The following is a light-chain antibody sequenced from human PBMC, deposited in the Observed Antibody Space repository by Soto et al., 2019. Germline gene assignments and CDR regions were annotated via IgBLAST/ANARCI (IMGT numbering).Light chain of an antibody. V-gene: IGKV3-20*01. Sequence: EIVLTQSPGTLSLSPGERATLSCRASQSVSSSYLAWYQQKPGQAPRLLIYGASSRATGIPDRFSGSGSGTEFTLTISSLQTEDFAVYYCQHYNDWPPTWTFGQGTKV. CDR1: QSVSSSY. CDR3: QHYNDWPPTWT. CDR2: GAS. J-gene: IGKJ1*01.